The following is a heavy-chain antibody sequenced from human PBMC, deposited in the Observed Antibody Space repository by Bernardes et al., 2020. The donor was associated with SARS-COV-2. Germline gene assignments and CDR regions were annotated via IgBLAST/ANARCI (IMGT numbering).Heavy chain of an antibody. Sequence: SETLSLTRTVSGDSISSSRYCWGWIRQTPGKGLEWIGNVFNSESTSYTPSLQSRVTISVDVSKNQFSLRLTSVTASDTAVYFCARLDYYLSGTYYNARHYWGQGTLVTVSP. CDR1: GDSISSSRYC. J-gene: IGHJ4*02. V-gene: IGHV4-39*01. CDR2: VFNSEST. D-gene: IGHD3-10*01. CDR3: ARLDYYLSGTYYNARHY.